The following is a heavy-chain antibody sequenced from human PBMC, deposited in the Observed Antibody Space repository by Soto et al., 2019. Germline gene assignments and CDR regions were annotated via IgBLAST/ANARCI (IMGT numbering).Heavy chain of an antibody. CDR1: GGSISSYY. CDR2: IYYSGST. V-gene: IGHV4-59*08. Sequence: PSETLSLTCTVSGGSISSYYWSWIRQPPGKGLEWIGYIYYSGSTNYNPSLKSRVTISVDTSKNQFSLKLSSVTAADTAVYYCARVGGTIQGSYYDSSGPLDYWGQGTLVTVSS. D-gene: IGHD3-22*01. J-gene: IGHJ4*02. CDR3: ARVGGTIQGSYYDSSGPLDY.